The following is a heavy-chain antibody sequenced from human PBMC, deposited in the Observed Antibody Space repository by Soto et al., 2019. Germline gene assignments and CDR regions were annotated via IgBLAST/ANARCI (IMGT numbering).Heavy chain of an antibody. V-gene: IGHV1-3*01. CDR1: GYTFTGYA. D-gene: IGHD5-18*01. CDR2: INAGNGNT. J-gene: IGHJ6*02. CDR3: ARDDGYSYGLYYYYGMDV. Sequence: ASVKVCCKASGYTFTGYAMHWVRQAPGQRLEWMGWINAGNGNTKYSQKFQGRVTITRDTSASTAYMELSSLRSEDTAVYYCARDDGYSYGLYYYYGMDVWGQGTTVTVSS.